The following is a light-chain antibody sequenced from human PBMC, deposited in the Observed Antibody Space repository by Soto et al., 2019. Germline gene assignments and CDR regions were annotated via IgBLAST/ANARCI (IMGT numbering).Light chain of an antibody. J-gene: IGKJ2*01. CDR1: QSVSNN. CDR3: QQYDSYLYA. CDR2: GAS. V-gene: IGKV3-15*01. Sequence: EIVLSQSPATLSVSPGERATLSCRASQSVSNNLAWYQQRPGQAPRLLMYGASNRPSGIPASFTGGGSGTVFPLTVTRQQSEDFAFYYCQQYDSYLYAFGQGTKVEL.